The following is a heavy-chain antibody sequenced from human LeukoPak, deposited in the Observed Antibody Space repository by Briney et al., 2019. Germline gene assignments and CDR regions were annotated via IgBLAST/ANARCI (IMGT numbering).Heavy chain of an antibody. V-gene: IGHV4-34*01. J-gene: IGHJ4*02. Sequence: ETLSLPCAVCGGSFSGYYGSWIRQPPEKGEEWIGEINHSGSTRYNPSLKGRVTISVDKSKNQFALKLSSVTSADTAVYYCARPVSGSSGWYYNYWGQGTLVTVSS. CDR1: GGSFSGYY. CDR3: ARPVSGSSGWYYNY. D-gene: IGHD6-19*01. CDR2: INHSGST.